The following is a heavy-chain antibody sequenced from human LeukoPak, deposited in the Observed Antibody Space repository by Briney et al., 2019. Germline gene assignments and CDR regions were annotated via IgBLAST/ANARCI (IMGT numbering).Heavy chain of an antibody. J-gene: IGHJ6*02. D-gene: IGHD6-19*01. CDR1: GYTFTSYG. Sequence: ASVKVSCKASGYTFTSYGISWVRQAPGQGLEWMGWTSAYNGNTNYAQKLQGRVTMTTDTSTSTAYMELRSLRSDDTAVYYCAREGQWLAYYYYYGMDVWGQGTTVTVSS. CDR2: TSAYNGNT. CDR3: AREGQWLAYYYYYGMDV. V-gene: IGHV1-18*01.